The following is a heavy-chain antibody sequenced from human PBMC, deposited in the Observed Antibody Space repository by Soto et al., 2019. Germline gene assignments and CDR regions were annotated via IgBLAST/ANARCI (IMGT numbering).Heavy chain of an antibody. D-gene: IGHD6-13*01. J-gene: IGHJ6*02. CDR1: GYTFTSYG. CDR2: ISAYNSNT. V-gene: IGHV1-18*01. Sequence: VASVKVSCKASGYTFTSYGISWVRQAPGQGLEWMGWISAYNSNTNYAQKLQGRVTMTTDTSTSTAYMELRSLRSDDTAVYYCARDTGWAAAAGDYYYGMDVWGQGTTVTVSS. CDR3: ARDTGWAAAAGDYYYGMDV.